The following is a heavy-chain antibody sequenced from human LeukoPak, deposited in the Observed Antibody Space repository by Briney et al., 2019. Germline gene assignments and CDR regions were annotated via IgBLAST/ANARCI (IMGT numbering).Heavy chain of an antibody. CDR3: ARGIGPTTVTTY. CDR2: IYSGGST. V-gene: IGHV3-66*01. CDR1: GFTVSSHH. J-gene: IGHJ4*02. D-gene: IGHD4-17*01. Sequence: HPGGSLRLSCAASGFTVSSHHMSWVRQAPGEGVEWVSVIYSGGSTYYADSVKGRFTISRDNSKNTLYLQMNSLRAEDTAVYYCARGIGPTTVTTYWGQGILVTVSS.